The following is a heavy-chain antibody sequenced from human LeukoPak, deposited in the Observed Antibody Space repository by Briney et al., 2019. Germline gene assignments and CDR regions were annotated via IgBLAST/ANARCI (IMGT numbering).Heavy chain of an antibody. CDR3: ARDEYSSGWYVDY. Sequence: GGSLRLSCAASGFTFSSYEMNWVRQAPGKGLEWVSYISRSGSTIYYADSVKGRFTISRDNAKNSLYLQMNSLRAEDTAVYYRARDEYSSGWYVDYWGQGTLVTVSS. D-gene: IGHD6-19*01. V-gene: IGHV3-48*03. CDR1: GFTFSSYE. J-gene: IGHJ4*02. CDR2: ISRSGSTI.